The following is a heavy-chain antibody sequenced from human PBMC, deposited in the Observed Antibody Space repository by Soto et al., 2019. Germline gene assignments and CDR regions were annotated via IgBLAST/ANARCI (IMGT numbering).Heavy chain of an antibody. Sequence: EVQLLESGGGLIQPGGSLRLSCAGSGFTFSNYGMSWVRQAPGKGLEWVSAISGSGGTTYYADSVRGRFTISRDNSKNTLYLQMNSLRAEDTALYYCAKDHRDWGQGILVTVSS. CDR3: AKDHRD. J-gene: IGHJ4*02. CDR1: GFTFSNYG. CDR2: ISGSGGTT. V-gene: IGHV3-23*01.